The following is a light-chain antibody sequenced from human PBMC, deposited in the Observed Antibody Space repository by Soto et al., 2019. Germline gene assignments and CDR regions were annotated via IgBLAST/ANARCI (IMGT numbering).Light chain of an antibody. CDR1: QSITTY. Sequence: QSPSSLSASVGDRVTITCRASQSITTYLHWYQQKPGKAPKLLIYAASSLQSGVPSRFSGSGSGTDFTLTISSLQPEDFATYYCQQSYSTPWTFGQGTKVDIK. CDR2: AAS. J-gene: IGKJ1*01. CDR3: QQSYSTPWT. V-gene: IGKV1-39*01.